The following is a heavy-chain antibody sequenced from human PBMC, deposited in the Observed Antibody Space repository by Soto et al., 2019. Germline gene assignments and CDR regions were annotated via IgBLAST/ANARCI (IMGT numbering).Heavy chain of an antibody. CDR2: INHSGST. Sequence: QVQLQQWGAGLLKPSETLSLTCAVYGGSFSGYYWSWIRQPPGKGLEWIGEINHSGSTNYNPSLKSRVTISVDTSNNQFSLKLSSVTAADTAVYYCARGGTIFGVASISGYFDYWGQGTLVTVSS. D-gene: IGHD3-3*01. CDR3: ARGGTIFGVASISGYFDY. V-gene: IGHV4-34*01. J-gene: IGHJ4*02. CDR1: GGSFSGYY.